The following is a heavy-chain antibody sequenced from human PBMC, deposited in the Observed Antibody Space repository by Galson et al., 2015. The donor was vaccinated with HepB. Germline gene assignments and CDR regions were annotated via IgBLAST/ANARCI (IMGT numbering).Heavy chain of an antibody. Sequence: SLRLSCAASGFTFSSYAMHWVRQAPGKGLEYVSAISSNGGSTYYADSVKGRFTISRDNSKNTLYLQMSSLRAEDTAVYYCVPKGDSSSWYWDYWGQGTLVTVSS. V-gene: IGHV3-64D*06. D-gene: IGHD6-13*01. CDR2: ISSNGGST. CDR1: GFTFSSYA. J-gene: IGHJ4*02. CDR3: VPKGDSSSWYWDY.